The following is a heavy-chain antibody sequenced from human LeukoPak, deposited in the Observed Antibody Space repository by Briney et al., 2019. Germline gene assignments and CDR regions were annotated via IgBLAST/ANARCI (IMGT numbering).Heavy chain of an antibody. CDR2: ISGSGSST. Sequence: PGGSLRLSCAASGIAFSSYAMNWVRQAPGKGLEWVSGISGSGSSTYYADSVKGRFTISRDNSKNTLFLQMNSLRAEDAAVYYCARETPRRGETRDGYRWGQGTVVTVSS. D-gene: IGHD5-24*01. J-gene: IGHJ4*02. CDR1: GIAFSSYA. V-gene: IGHV3-23*01. CDR3: ARETPRRGETRDGYR.